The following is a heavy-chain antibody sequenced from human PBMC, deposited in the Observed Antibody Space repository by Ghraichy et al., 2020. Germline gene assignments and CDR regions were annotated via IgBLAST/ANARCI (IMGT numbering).Heavy chain of an antibody. D-gene: IGHD6-13*01. Sequence: GGSLRLSCAASGFTFSDYYMSWIRQAPGKGLEWVSYISSSSSYTNYADSVKGRFTISRDNAKNSLYLQMNSLRAEDTAVYYCARSYSSSWYPYYYYYMDVWGKGTTVTVSS. V-gene: IGHV3-11*03. J-gene: IGHJ6*03. CDR3: ARSYSSSWYPYYYYYMDV. CDR2: ISSSSSYT. CDR1: GFTFSDYY.